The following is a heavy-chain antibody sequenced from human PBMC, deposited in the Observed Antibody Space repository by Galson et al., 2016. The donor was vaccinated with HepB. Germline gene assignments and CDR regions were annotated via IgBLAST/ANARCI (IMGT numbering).Heavy chain of an antibody. CDR2: IFYSGRT. D-gene: IGHD6-6*01. V-gene: IGHV4-31*03. Sequence: TLSLTCTVSGDSISSGGYYWSWIRQLPGRGLEWIGYIFYSGRTYYNPSLEGRATMSVDTSKNQFSLSLNSVTAADTAVYYCATENSSSQVPFDNWGQGTQVTVSS. CDR3: ATENSSSQVPFDN. J-gene: IGHJ4*02. CDR1: GDSISSGGYY.